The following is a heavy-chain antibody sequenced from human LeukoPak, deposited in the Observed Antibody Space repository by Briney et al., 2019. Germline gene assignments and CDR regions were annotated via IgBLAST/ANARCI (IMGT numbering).Heavy chain of an antibody. D-gene: IGHD3-3*01. CDR3: AGLYYDFWSGSPYYFDY. J-gene: IGHJ4*02. V-gene: IGHV4-4*02. CDR2: IYYSGST. CDR1: GGSISSSNW. Sequence: SETLSLTCAVSGGSISSSNWWSWVRQPPGKGLEWIGYIYYSGSTNYNPSLKSRVTISVDTSKNQFSLKLSSVTAADTAVYYCAGLYYDFWSGSPYYFDYWGQGTLVTVSS.